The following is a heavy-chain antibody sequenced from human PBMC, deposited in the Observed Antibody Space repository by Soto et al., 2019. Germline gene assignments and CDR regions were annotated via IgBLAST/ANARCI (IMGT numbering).Heavy chain of an antibody. J-gene: IGHJ4*02. D-gene: IGHD6-13*01. CDR3: ARRQQLVQFHFDY. V-gene: IGHV4-34*01. CDR1: GGSFSGYY. CDR2: INHSGST. Sequence: QVQLQQWGAGLLKPSETLSLTCAVYGGSFSGYYWSWIRQPPGKGLEWIGEINHSGSTNYNPSLKSRVTISVDTSKNQFSLKLSSVTAADTAVYYCARRQQLVQFHFDYWGQGTLVTVSS.